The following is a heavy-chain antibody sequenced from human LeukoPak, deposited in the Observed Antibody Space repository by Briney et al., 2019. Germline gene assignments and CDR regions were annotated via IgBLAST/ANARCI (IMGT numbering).Heavy chain of an antibody. CDR2: ISSSGTYI. V-gene: IGHV3-21*01. J-gene: IGHJ5*02. Sequence: GGSLRLXCAASGFTFSSYSMNWVRQAPGKGLECVSSISSSGTYICYADSVKGRFTISRDNAKNSLYLQMNSLRAEDTAVYYCARGTRNGVVVITAWGQGTLVTVSS. CDR3: ARGTRNGVVVITA. D-gene: IGHD3-22*01. CDR1: GFTFSSYS.